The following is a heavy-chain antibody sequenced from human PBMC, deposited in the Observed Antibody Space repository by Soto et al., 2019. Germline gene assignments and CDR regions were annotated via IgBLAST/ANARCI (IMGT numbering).Heavy chain of an antibody. CDR3: ARGGGYSYGSNWFDP. CDR2: FYYSGST. Sequence: SETLSLTCTVSGGSISSYYWSWIRQPPGKGLEWIGYFYYSGSTNYNPSLKSRVTILVDTSQNQFSLRLSSVTAADTAVYYCARGGGYSYGSNWFDPWGQGTLVTVSS. V-gene: IGHV4-59*01. CDR1: GGSISSYY. J-gene: IGHJ5*02. D-gene: IGHD5-18*01.